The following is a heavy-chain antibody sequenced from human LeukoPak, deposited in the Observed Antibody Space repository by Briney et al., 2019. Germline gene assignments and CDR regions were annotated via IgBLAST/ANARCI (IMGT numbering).Heavy chain of an antibody. CDR3: ARDSSDIRNLIAH. D-gene: IGHD2-15*01. CDR2: ITPLFGTA. J-gene: IGHJ1*01. CDR1: GGTFSKYT. V-gene: IGHV1-69*13. Sequence: ASVKVSCKASGGTFSKYTISWVRQRPGQGLEWMGGITPLFGTANYAQKFQGRVTITADESASTAYMERSSLRSEDTAVYYCARDSSDIRNLIAHWGQGTLVTVSS.